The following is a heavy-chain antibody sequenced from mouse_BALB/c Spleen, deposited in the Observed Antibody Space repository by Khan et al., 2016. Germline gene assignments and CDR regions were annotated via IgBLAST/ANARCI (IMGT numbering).Heavy chain of an antibody. CDR2: IDPANGNT. CDR1: GFNIKDTY. D-gene: IGHD2-1*01. CDR3: ASILYGNSEGPY. Sequence: EVQLQESGAELVKPGASVKLSCTASGFNIKDTYMHWVKQRPEQGLEWIGRIDPANGNTKYDPKFQGKATITADTSSNTAYLQLSSLTSEDTAVYYCASILYGNSEGPYWGQGTLVTVSA. J-gene: IGHJ3*01. V-gene: IGHV14-3*02.